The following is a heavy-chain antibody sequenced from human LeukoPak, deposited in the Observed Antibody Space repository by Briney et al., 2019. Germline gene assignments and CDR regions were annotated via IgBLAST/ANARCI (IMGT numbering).Heavy chain of an antibody. D-gene: IGHD3-9*01. CDR2: IYYSGST. CDR3: ARGGYYDILTGYSHDYFDY. Sequence: SETLSLTCTVSGGSISSYYWSWIRQPPGKGLEWIGYIYYSGSTNNNPPLKSRVTISVDTSKNQFSLKLSSVTAADTAVYYCARGGYYDILTGYSHDYFDYWGQGTLVTVSS. V-gene: IGHV4-59*01. CDR1: GGSISSYY. J-gene: IGHJ4*02.